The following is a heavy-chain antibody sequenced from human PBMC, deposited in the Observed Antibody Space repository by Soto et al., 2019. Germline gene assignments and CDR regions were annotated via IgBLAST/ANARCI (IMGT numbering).Heavy chain of an antibody. Sequence: ASVKVSCKASGYTFTSYGISWVRQAPGQGLEWMGWISAYNGNTNYAQKLQGRVTMTTDTSTSTAYMELRSLRSDDTAVYYCARGPAVLLWFGELLDYYYYYMDVWGKGTTVTVSS. V-gene: IGHV1-18*01. CDR1: GYTFTSYG. CDR2: ISAYNGNT. J-gene: IGHJ6*03. D-gene: IGHD3-10*01. CDR3: ARGPAVLLWFGELLDYYYYYMDV.